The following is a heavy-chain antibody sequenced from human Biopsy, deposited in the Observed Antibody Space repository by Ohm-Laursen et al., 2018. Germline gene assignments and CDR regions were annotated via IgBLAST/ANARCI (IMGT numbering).Heavy chain of an antibody. D-gene: IGHD3-9*01. CDR1: GYTFTNYG. CDR3: ATKLTGYFHH. Sequence: SSVKVSCKASGYTFTNYGINWVRQAPGQGLEWLRGNIPILGTGNYAQKFQDRVTVAADTSTSTATMELRSLRPDDTAVYYCATKLTGYFHHWGQGTLVIVSS. J-gene: IGHJ1*01. CDR2: NIPILGTG. V-gene: IGHV1-69*06.